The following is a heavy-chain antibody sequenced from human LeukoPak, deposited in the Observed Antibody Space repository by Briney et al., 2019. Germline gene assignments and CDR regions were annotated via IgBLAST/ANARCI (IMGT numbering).Heavy chain of an antibody. J-gene: IGHJ4*02. Sequence: GASVKVSCKASGYTFTSYGISWVRQAPGQGLEWMGWISAYNGNTNYAQKLQGRVTMTTDTSASTAYMELRNLRSDDTAVYYCARDEYYYDSSGYYSPPFDYWGQGTLVTVSS. CDR2: ISAYNGNT. CDR3: ARDEYYYDSSGYYSPPFDY. D-gene: IGHD3-22*01. V-gene: IGHV1-18*01. CDR1: GYTFTSYG.